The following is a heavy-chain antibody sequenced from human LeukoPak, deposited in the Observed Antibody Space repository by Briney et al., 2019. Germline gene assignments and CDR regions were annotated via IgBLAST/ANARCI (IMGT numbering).Heavy chain of an antibody. CDR1: GYTFTRFC. J-gene: IGHJ4*02. CDR3: AREADFNGSGRGDS. Sequence: GASVRVSCKTSGYTFTRFCVHWVRQAPGHGLEWMGWINPNTGGTNFAQKFQGRVTMTTDTSITTAYMDLRSLTSDDTAVYYCAREADFNGSGRGDSWGQGTLVIVSS. D-gene: IGHD3-10*01. CDR2: INPNTGGT. V-gene: IGHV1-2*02.